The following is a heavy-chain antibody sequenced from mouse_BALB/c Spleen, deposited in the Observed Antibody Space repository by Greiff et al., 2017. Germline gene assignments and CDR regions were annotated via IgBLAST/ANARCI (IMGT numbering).Heavy chain of an antibody. J-gene: IGHJ2*01. V-gene: IGHV3-2*02. CDR3: ARHYGNSNFDY. D-gene: IGHD2-1*01. Sequence: VQLQQSGPGLVKPSQSLSLTCTVTGYSITSDYAWNWIRQFPGNKLEWMGYISYSGSTSYNPSLKSRISITRDTSKNQFFLQLNSVTTEDTATYYCARHYGNSNFDYWGQGTTLTVSS. CDR2: ISYSGST. CDR1: GYSITSDYA.